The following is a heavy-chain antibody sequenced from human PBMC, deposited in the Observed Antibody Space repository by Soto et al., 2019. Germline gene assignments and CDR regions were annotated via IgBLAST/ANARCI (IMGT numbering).Heavy chain of an antibody. V-gene: IGHV1-69*13. CDR2: IIPIFGTA. CDR1: GGTFSSYA. CDR3: ARAPETLSAAHPYYYSGMDV. Sequence: ASVKVSCKASGGTFSSYAISWVRQAPGQGLEWMGGIIPIFGTANYAQKFQGRVTITADESTSTAYMELSSLRSEDTAVYYCARAPETLSAAHPYYYSGMDVWGQGTTVTVSS. J-gene: IGHJ6*02. D-gene: IGHD2-2*01.